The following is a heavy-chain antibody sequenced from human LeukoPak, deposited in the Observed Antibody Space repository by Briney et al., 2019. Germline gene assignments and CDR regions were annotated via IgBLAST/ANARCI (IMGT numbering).Heavy chain of an antibody. D-gene: IGHD3-22*01. CDR3: ARSITMIVVIDY. CDR1: GYTFTGYY. J-gene: IGHJ4*02. CDR2: IKPNSGGT. V-gene: IGHV1-2*02. Sequence: ASVKDSCKASGYTFTGYYMHWVRQAPGKGLEWMGWIKPNSGGTNYAQKFQGRVTMTRDTSISTAYMELSRLRSDDTAVYYCARSITMIVVIDYWGQGTLVTVSS.